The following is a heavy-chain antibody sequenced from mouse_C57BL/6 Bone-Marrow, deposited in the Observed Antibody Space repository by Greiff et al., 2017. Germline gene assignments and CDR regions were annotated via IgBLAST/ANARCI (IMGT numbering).Heavy chain of an antibody. CDR3: ASRRIDY. J-gene: IGHJ4*01. CDR2: IYPRSGNT. Sequence: QVQLQQSGAELARPGASVKLSCKASGYTFTSYGISWVKQRTGQGLEWIGEIYPRSGNTYYNEKFKGKATLTADKSSSTAYMELRSLTSEDSAVYFCASRRIDYWGQGTSVTVSA. CDR1: GYTFTSYG. V-gene: IGHV1-81*01.